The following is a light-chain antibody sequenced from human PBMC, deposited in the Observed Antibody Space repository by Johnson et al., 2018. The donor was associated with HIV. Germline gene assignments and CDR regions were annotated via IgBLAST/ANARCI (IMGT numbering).Light chain of an antibody. CDR1: YSNIEHNY. V-gene: IGLV1-51*01. CDR2: GTT. CDR3: GTWDNSLDAYG. J-gene: IGLJ1*01. Sequence: QSVLTQSPSVYAAAGQKVTISCSGTYSNIEHNYVSWYQQLPGTAPKLLIYGTTKRPSGIPDRFSGSKSGTSATLGITGLQAGDAADYYCGTWDNSLDAYGFGTGTRVAVL.